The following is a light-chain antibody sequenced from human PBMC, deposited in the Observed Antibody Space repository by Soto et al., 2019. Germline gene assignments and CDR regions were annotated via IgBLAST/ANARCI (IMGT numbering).Light chain of an antibody. CDR2: KDS. J-gene: IGLJ2*01. CDR3: YSAADNNPVV. Sequence: SYELTQPSSVSVSPGQTARITCSGDVLSKKYARWFQQKPGQAPVVLIYKDSERPSGIPERFSGSSSGTTVTLTISGAQVEDEADYYCYSAADNNPVVFGGGTQLTVL. V-gene: IGLV3-27*01. CDR1: VLSKKY.